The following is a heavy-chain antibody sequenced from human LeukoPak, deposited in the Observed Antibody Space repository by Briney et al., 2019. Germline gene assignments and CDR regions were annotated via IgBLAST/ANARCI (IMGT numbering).Heavy chain of an antibody. CDR2: INHSGST. Sequence: PSETLSLTCAVYGGSFSDYYWSWIRQPPGKGLEWSGEINHSGSTNYNPSLKSRVTISVDTSKNQFSLKLNSVTAADTAVYYCARHMSVSYDAFDLWGRGTTVTVSS. CDR1: GGSFSDYY. V-gene: IGHV4-34*01. CDR3: ARHMSVSYDAFDL. J-gene: IGHJ3*01. D-gene: IGHD3-10*01.